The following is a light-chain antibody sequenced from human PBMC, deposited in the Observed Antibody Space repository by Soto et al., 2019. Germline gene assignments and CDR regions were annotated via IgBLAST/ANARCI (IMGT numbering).Light chain of an antibody. Sequence: EIVLTQSPATLSLSPGERATLSCRASQSVSSYLAWHQQKPGQAPRRLIYDASNRATGIPARFSGSGSGTDFTLTIISLEPEDFAVYYCQQRSSWPITFGQGTRLEIK. CDR3: QQRSSWPIT. V-gene: IGKV3-11*01. CDR2: DAS. J-gene: IGKJ5*01. CDR1: QSVSSY.